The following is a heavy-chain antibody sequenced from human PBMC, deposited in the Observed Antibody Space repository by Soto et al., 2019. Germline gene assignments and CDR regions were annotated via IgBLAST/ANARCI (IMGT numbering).Heavy chain of an antibody. CDR3: ARDSKYSSSPRFDY. J-gene: IGHJ4*02. V-gene: IGHV4-31*03. Sequence: SETLSLTCTVSGGSISSGGYYWSWIRQHPGKGLEWIGYIYYSGSTYYNPSLKSRVTISVDTSKNQFSLKLSSVTAADTAVYYCARDSKYSSSPRFDYWGQGTLVTVSS. CDR1: GGSISSGGYY. D-gene: IGHD6-6*01. CDR2: IYYSGST.